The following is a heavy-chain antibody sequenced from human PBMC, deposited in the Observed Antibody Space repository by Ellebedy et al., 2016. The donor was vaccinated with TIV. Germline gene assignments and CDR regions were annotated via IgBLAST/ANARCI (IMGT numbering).Heavy chain of an antibody. J-gene: IGHJ4*02. D-gene: IGHD6-13*01. CDR1: GFTFGDYA. V-gene: IGHV3-49*03. CDR3: NWAAGTGRSRSIDY. CDR2: IRSKAYGGTT. Sequence: PGGSLRLSCTASGFTFGDYAMSWFRQAPGKGLEWVGFIRSKAYGGTTEYAASVKGRFTISRDDSKSIAYLQMNSLKTEDTAVYYCNWAAGTGRSRSIDYWGQGTLVTVSS.